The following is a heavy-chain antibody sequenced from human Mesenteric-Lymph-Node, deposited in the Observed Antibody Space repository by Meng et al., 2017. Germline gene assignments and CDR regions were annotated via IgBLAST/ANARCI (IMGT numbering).Heavy chain of an antibody. D-gene: IGHD5-18*01. J-gene: IGHJ5*02. CDR1: GYTFTGYY. CDR3: ARYVGVQLWLLGWFDP. CDR2: INPNSGGT. Sequence: ASVKVSCKASGYTFTGYYMHWVRQAPGQGLEWMGWINPNSGGTNYAQKFQGRVTMTRDTSISTAYMKLSRLRSDDTAVYYCARYVGVQLWLLGWFDPWGQGTLVTVSS. V-gene: IGHV1-2*02.